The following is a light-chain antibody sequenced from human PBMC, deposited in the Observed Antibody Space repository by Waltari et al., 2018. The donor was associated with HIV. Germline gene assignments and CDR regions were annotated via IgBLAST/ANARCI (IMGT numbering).Light chain of an antibody. Sequence: QSALTQPPSASGSPGQSVPISCTGHSSDVGGYNYVSWYHQHPGTAPTIMIYEVSERPSGVPDRFFGSKSGNTASLTVSGLQAEDEADYYCSSYAGSNNVVFGGGTKLTVL. CDR1: SSDVGGYNY. CDR2: EVS. J-gene: IGLJ2*01. V-gene: IGLV2-8*01. CDR3: SSYAGSNNVV.